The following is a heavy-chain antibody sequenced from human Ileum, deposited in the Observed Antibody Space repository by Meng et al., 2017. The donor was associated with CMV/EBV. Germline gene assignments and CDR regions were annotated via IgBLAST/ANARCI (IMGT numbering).Heavy chain of an antibody. CDR2: IYQSGST. V-gene: IGHV4-4*02. CDR3: RKSLALSAVCIGVRWFHP. CDR1: ISSTYR. D-gene: IGHD2-8*01. J-gene: IGHJ5*02. Sequence: ISSTYRWSSVRQTPGQGLEWIEEIYQSGSTTSTPSLRSRVTISIDKSRNQFSLNLMSVTSEDKAVYYFRKSLALSAVCIGVRWFHPWPQGTLVTVSS.